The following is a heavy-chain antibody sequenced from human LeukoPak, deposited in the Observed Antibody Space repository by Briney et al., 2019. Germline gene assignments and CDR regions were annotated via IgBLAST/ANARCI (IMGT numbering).Heavy chain of an antibody. CDR2: INHSGST. V-gene: IGHV4-34*01. Sequence: SETLSLTRAVYGGSFSGYYWSWIRQPPGKGLEWIGEINHSGSTNYNPSLKSRVTISVDTSKNQFSLKLSSVTAADTAVYYCARATANPYYYGSGSYYPVYYFDYWGQGTLVTVSS. D-gene: IGHD3-10*01. CDR3: ARATANPYYYGSGSYYPVYYFDY. J-gene: IGHJ4*02. CDR1: GGSFSGYY.